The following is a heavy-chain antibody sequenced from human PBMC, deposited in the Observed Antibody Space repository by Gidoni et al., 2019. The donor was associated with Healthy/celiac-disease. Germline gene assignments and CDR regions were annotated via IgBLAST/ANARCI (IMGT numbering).Heavy chain of an antibody. CDR3: AKDLLSSEEDYGDSNWFDP. J-gene: IGHJ5*02. Sequence: EVQLLESGGGLVQPGGSLRLSCAASGFTFSRYAMSWVRQAPGKGLEWVSAISGSGGSTYYADSVKGRFTISRDNSKNTLYLQMNSLRAEDTAVYYCAKDLLSSEEDYGDSNWFDPWGQGTLVTVSS. D-gene: IGHD4-17*01. CDR2: ISGSGGST. V-gene: IGHV3-23*01. CDR1: GFTFSRYA.